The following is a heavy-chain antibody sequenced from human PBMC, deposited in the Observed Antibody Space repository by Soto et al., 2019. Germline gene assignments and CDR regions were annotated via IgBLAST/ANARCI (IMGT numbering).Heavy chain of an antibody. J-gene: IGHJ4*02. V-gene: IGHV6-1*01. CDR3: ARDQLVGGYYESSRYSY. CDR2: TYYRSKWYN. CDR1: GDSVSSNSAA. D-gene: IGHD3-22*01. Sequence: SQTLSLTCAISGDSVSSNSAAWNWIRQSPSRGLEWLGRTYYRSKWYNDYAVSVKSRITINPDTSKNQFSLQLNSVTPEDTAVYYCARDQLVGGYYESSRYSYWGQGTLVTVSS.